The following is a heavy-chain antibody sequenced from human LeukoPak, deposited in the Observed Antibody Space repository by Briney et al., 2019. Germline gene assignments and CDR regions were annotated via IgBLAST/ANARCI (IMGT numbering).Heavy chain of an antibody. V-gene: IGHV3-30*02. Sequence: GGSLRLSCTASGFSFSDYGMNWVRQAPGKGLEWVAFIRYDGSNKYYADSVKGRFIISRDNSKNTLYLQMNSLRAEDTAVYYCAKERYCSNGVCYTAFDYWGQGTLVTVSS. CDR2: IRYDGSNK. CDR1: GFSFSDYG. J-gene: IGHJ4*02. D-gene: IGHD2-8*01. CDR3: AKERYCSNGVCYTAFDY.